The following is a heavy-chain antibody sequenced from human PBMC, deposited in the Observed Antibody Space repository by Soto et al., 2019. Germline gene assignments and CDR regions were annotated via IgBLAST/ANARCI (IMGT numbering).Heavy chain of an antibody. CDR1: GGSISSSSYY. D-gene: IGHD2-15*01. V-gene: IGHV4-39*02. CDR3: ARDFRIPSSGGSCYWMD. CDR2: IYYSGST. J-gene: IGHJ4*02. Sequence: QLQLQESGPGLVKPSETLSLTCTVSGGSISSSSYYWGWIRQPPGKGLEWIGSIYYSGSTYYNPSLKSRVTIAVDTYKNQFSLKLSSVTAADTAVYYCARDFRIPSSGGSCYWMDWGQGTLVTVSS.